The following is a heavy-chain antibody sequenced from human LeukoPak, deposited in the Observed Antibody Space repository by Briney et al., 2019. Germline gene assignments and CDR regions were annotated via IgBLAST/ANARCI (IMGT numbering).Heavy chain of an antibody. Sequence: PGESLKISCKASGYTFTHQWIGWVRQMSGSGLEWMGIIYPRDSDTIYIPSFQGHVTISADTSINTAYLEWSSLEASDTAIYYCARHSDVIGAIWGQGTLVTVSS. CDR1: GYTFTHQW. V-gene: IGHV5-51*01. CDR2: IYPRDSDT. D-gene: IGHD3-10*01. CDR3: ARHSDVIGAI. J-gene: IGHJ4*02.